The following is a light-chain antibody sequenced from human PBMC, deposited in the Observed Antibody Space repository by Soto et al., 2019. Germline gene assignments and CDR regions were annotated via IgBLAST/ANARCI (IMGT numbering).Light chain of an antibody. CDR2: DVS. V-gene: IGLV2-14*03. CDR3: NSFTTSSTLV. CDR1: SSDVGAYNY. Sequence: QSALTQPASVSGSPGQSITISCTGTSSDVGAYNYVSWYQHHPGKAPKLMIYDVSNRPSGVSNRFSGSKSGNTASLTISGLQAEDEADHYCNSFTTSSTLVFGGGNKVTVL. J-gene: IGLJ2*01.